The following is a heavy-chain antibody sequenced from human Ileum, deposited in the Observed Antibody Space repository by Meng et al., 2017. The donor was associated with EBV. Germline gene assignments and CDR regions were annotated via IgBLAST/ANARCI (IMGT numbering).Heavy chain of an antibody. CDR1: GFTFTDYY. D-gene: IGHD3-16*01. CDR3: VRYWGSFYYYTGMDV. V-gene: IGHV3-11*01. Sequence: QEQVVQAGGGLVKPGHSLTLSCAHSGFTFTDYYMTWIRQVSGRGLDFISYISSGSKTTYYADSVRGRFTISRDKNSVYLQMTSLRVEDTAVYYCVRYWGSFYYYTGMDVWGQGTMVTVSS. J-gene: IGHJ6*02. CDR2: ISSGSKTT.